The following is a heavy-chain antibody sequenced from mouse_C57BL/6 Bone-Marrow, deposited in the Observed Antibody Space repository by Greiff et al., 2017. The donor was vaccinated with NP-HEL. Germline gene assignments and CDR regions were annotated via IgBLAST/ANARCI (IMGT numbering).Heavy chain of an antibody. Sequence: SVTLSCKASGYTFTDHIMNWVKKRPGQGLEWIGRIYPVSGETNYNQKFMGKATFSVDRSSSTVYMVLNSLTSEDPAVYYCGRRRWLLRKDYWGQGTTLTVSS. CDR3: GRRRWLLRKDY. J-gene: IGHJ2*01. CDR2: IYPVSGET. D-gene: IGHD2-3*01. V-gene: IGHV1-11*01. CDR1: GYTFTDHI.